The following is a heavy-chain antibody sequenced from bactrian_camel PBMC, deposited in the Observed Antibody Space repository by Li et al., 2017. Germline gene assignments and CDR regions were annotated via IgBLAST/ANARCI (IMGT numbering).Heavy chain of an antibody. V-gene: IGHV3S40*01. CDR1: GFTFSGFY. CDR3: AAGPWYTDEYKY. D-gene: IGHD6*01. CDR2: INNVDGGAT. Sequence: DVQLVESGGGLVQPGGSLKLSCAASGFTFSGFYMSWVRQAPGKGLEWVSSINNVDGGATYYSDSVKGRFTISRDNAKNTLYLQMISLESEDTALYYCAAGPWYTDEYKYWGQGTQVTVS. J-gene: IGHJ4*01.